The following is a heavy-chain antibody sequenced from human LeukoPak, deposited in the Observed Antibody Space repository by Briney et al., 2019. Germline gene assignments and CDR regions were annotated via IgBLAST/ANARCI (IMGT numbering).Heavy chain of an antibody. CDR3: AKVGTIFGVVIIPPDAFDI. V-gene: IGHV3-53*01. J-gene: IGHJ3*02. CDR2: IYSGGTT. Sequence: GGSLRLSCAASGFTASSNYMSWVRQAPGRGLEWVSVIYSGGTTYYADSVKGRFTISRDNSKNTLYLQMNSLRAEDTAVYYCAKVGTIFGVVIIPPDAFDIWGQGTMVTVSS. CDR1: GFTASSNY. D-gene: IGHD3-3*01.